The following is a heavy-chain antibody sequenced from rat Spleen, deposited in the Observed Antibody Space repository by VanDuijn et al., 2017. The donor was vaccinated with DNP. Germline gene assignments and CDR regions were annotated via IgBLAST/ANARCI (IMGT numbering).Heavy chain of an antibody. V-gene: IGHV4-2*01. CDR2: INQESSTI. CDR3: GKVGIHRGAVDA. J-gene: IGHJ4*01. D-gene: IGHD4-3*01. Sequence: EVQLVESGGGLVQPGRSLKLSCAASGFTFSDYYMAWVRQAPGKGLEWIGEINQESSTINHIPSLREKFTISRDNAQDTLEFQMSKPGTNDKTNLYLGKVGIHRGAVDAWGQGTAVTVSP. CDR1: GFTFSDYY.